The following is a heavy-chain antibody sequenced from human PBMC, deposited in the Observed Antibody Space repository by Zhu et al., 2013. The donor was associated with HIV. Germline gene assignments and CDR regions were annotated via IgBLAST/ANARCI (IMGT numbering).Heavy chain of an antibody. CDR2: VSGYDART. J-gene: IGHJ4*02. V-gene: IGHV1-18*01. CDR3: AREGGDDC. CDR1: GYTFNNYG. D-gene: IGHD3-16*01. Sequence: QVQLVQSGAEVKKPGASVKVSCKASGYTFNNYGITWVRQAPGQGLEWMGWVSGYDARTNYAQRFQGRVIMTTDTSTSTASMELKSLRSDDTAVYYCAREGGDDCWGRGTLVTVSS.